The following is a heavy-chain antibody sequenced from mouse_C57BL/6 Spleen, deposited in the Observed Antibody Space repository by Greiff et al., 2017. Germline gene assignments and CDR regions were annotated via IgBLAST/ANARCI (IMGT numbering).Heavy chain of an antibody. CDR3: ARDYGTYAMDY. J-gene: IGHJ4*01. Sequence: QVHVKQPGAELVMPGASVKLSCKASGYTFTSYWMHWVKQRPGQGLEWIGEIDPSDSYTNYNQKFKGKSTLTVDKSSSTAYMQLSSLTSEDSAVYYCARDYGTYAMDYWGQGTSVTVSS. D-gene: IGHD1-1*01. CDR2: IDPSDSYT. CDR1: GYTFTSYW. V-gene: IGHV1-69*01.